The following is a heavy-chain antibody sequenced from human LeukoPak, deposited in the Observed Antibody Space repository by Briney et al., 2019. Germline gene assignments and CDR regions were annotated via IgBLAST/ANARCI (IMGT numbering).Heavy chain of an antibody. J-gene: IGHJ4*02. CDR3: ARSGTALVTIDY. V-gene: IGHV4-59*01. CDR1: GGSISSYY. D-gene: IGHD5-18*01. CDR2: IYYSGST. Sequence: PSETLSLTCTVSGGSISSYYWSWIRQPPGKGLEWIGYIYYSGSTNYNPSLKSRVTISVDTSKNQFSLKVSSVTAADTAVYYRARSGTALVTIDYWGQGTLVTVSS.